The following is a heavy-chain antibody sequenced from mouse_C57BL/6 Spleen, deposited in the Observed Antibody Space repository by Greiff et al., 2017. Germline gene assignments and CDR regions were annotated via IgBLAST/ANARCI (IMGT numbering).Heavy chain of an antibody. CDR1: GYTFTSYW. J-gene: IGHJ3*01. V-gene: IGHV1-72*01. CDR3: AREGAYYRISFAY. Sequence: QVQLQQPGAELVKPGASVKLSCNASGYTFTSYWMHWVKQRPGRGLEWIGRIDPNSGGTKYNEKFKGKATLTVDKPSSTAYLQLSSLASEDSAVYCCAREGAYYRISFAYWGPRTLVTFSA. D-gene: IGHD1-1*01. CDR2: IDPNSGGT.